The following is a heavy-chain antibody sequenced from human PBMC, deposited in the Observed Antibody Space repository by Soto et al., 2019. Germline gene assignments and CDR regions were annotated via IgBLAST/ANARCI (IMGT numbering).Heavy chain of an antibody. D-gene: IGHD3-10*01. Sequence: VQLVESGGDLVQPGGSLRVSCVASGFTFSNHLMHWVRQAPGKGLEDVSAITGNGGRTYYADSVKGRFTISRDNSENTLYLQMDSLRAEDMAVYYWATLDYSGQPASPIWGRGTMVTVSS. CDR2: ITGNGGRT. V-gene: IGHV3-64*07. J-gene: IGHJ3*02. CDR1: GFTFSNHL. CDR3: ATLDYSGQPASPI.